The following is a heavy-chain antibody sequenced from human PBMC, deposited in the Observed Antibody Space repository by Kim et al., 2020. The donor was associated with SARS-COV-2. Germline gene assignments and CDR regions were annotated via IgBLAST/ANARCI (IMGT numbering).Heavy chain of an antibody. CDR3: ARGGGGYCSSTSCRNFDY. D-gene: IGHD2-2*01. V-gene: IGHV3-11*06. Sequence: GGSLRLSCAASGFTFSDYYMSWIRQAPGKGLEWVSYISSSSSYTNYADSVKGRFTISRDNAKNSLYLQMNSLRAEDTAVYYCARGGGGYCSSTSCRNFDYWGQGTLVTVSS. J-gene: IGHJ4*02. CDR2: ISSSSSYT. CDR1: GFTFSDYY.